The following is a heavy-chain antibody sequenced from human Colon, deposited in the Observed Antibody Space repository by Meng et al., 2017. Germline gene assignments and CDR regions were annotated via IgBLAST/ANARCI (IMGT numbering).Heavy chain of an antibody. D-gene: IGHD3-10*01. CDR2: IYYSGST. CDR1: GVSIGSSSYY. V-gene: IGHV4-39*07. Sequence: SETLSLTCTVSGVSIGSSSYYWGWLRQPPGKGLEWIGSIYYSGSTYYNPSLKSRVTISVDTSKNQFSLKLSSVTAADTAVYYCAKGAARWDYYGSGSYRDDAFDIWGQGTMVTVSS. J-gene: IGHJ3*02. CDR3: AKGAARWDYYGSGSYRDDAFDI.